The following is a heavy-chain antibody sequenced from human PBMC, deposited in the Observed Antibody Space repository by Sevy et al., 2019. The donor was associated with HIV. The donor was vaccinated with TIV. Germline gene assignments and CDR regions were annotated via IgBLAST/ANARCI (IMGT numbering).Heavy chain of an antibody. CDR3: ARAGGEGDCSSTSCYLS. V-gene: IGHV1-69*13. CDR2: IIPIFGTA. CDR1: GGTFSSYA. Sequence: ASLKVSCKASGGTFSSYAISWVRQAPGQGLEWMGGIIPIFGTANYAQKFQGRVTITADESTSTAYMELSSLRSEDTAVYYCARAGGEGDCSSTSCYLSWGQGTLVTVSS. D-gene: IGHD2-2*01. J-gene: IGHJ4*02.